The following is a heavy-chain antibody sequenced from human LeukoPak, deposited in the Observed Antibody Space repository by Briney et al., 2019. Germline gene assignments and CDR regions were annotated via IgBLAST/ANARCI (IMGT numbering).Heavy chain of an antibody. CDR2: ISWNSGSI. V-gene: IGHV3-9*01. Sequence: GRSLRLSCAASGFTFDNYAMHWVRQAPGKGLEWVSGISWNSGSIGYADSVKGRFTISRDNAKNSLYLQMNSLRAEDTAVYYCARAGILSTGDYFDPWGQGTLVTVSS. D-gene: IGHD5/OR15-5a*01. J-gene: IGHJ5*02. CDR3: ARAGILSTGDYFDP. CDR1: GFTFDNYA.